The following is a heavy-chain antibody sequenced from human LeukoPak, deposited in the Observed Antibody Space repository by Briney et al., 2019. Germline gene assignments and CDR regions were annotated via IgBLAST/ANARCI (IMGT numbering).Heavy chain of an antibody. CDR1: GYTFTSYW. D-gene: IGHD3-3*01. V-gene: IGHV5-51*01. CDR2: VYPGDSDT. J-gene: IGHJ4*02. CDR3: ARLKGFLSASEY. Sequence: GESLKISCQGSGYTFTSYWIGWVRQMPGKGLEWMGIVYPGDSDTRYNPSFQGQVTILVDKFITTSYLQWSSLKASDAAMYYCARLKGFLSASEYWGQGTLVSVSS.